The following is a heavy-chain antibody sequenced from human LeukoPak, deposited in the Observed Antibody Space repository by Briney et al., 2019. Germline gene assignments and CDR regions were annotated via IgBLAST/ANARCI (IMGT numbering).Heavy chain of an antibody. CDR3: ARETPDILTGYYITNFDY. Sequence: SETLSLNCTVSGGSISSYYWSWIRQPAGKGLEWIGRIYTSGSTNYNPSLKSRVTMSVDTSKNQFSLKLSSVTAADTAVYYCARETPDILTGYYITNFDYWGQGTLVTVSS. CDR2: IYTSGST. D-gene: IGHD3-9*01. CDR1: GGSISSYY. J-gene: IGHJ4*02. V-gene: IGHV4-4*07.